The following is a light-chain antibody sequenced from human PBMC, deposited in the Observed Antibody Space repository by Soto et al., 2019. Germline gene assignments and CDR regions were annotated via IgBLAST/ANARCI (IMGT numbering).Light chain of an antibody. CDR1: QNINTY. CDR2: DAS. Sequence: EIVLTQSPATLSLSPGERATLSCRASQNINTYLVWYQQKPGQAPRLLIYDASKRATGIPDRFSGSGSGTDFTLTISSLAPEDFALYYCQQRSSWPRAFGGGTKVEIK. V-gene: IGKV3-11*01. J-gene: IGKJ4*01. CDR3: QQRSSWPRA.